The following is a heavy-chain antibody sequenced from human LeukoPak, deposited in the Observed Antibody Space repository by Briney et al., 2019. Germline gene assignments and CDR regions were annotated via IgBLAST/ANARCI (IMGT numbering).Heavy chain of an antibody. Sequence: GGSLRLSCAASGFTFSSYWMHWVRQAPGKGLVWVSRINSDGSHTSYADSVKGRSTISRDNAKNTLHLQMNSLRAEDTAVYYCASGPWLADYWGQGTLVTVSS. CDR1: GFTFSSYW. J-gene: IGHJ4*02. D-gene: IGHD6-19*01. CDR2: INSDGSHT. CDR3: ASGPWLADY. V-gene: IGHV3-74*01.